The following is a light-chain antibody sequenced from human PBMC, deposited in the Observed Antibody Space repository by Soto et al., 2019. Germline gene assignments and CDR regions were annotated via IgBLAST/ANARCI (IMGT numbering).Light chain of an antibody. CDR2: GAS. J-gene: IGKJ3*01. CDR3: QYYGSSPFT. CDR1: QSVSSSY. Sequence: EIVLTQSPGTLSLSPGERATLSCRARQSVSSSYLGWYQQKPGQAPRLLIYGASTRATGITDRFSGSGSGTDFTLTISRLEPEDFAVYYCQYYGSSPFTFGPGTKVDIK. V-gene: IGKV3-20*01.